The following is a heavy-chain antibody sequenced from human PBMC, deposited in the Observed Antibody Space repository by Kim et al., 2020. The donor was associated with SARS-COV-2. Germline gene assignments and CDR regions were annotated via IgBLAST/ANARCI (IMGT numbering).Heavy chain of an antibody. CDR3: VRGGPIFGVGTPFYY. CDR2: INGDGSST. Sequence: GGSLRLSCAAAGFTFSSYWMHWVRQTRGQGLMCVSYINGDGSSTNYADSVKGRFTISRDNAKNTLYLQMNSLRAEDTAVYYCVRGGPIFGVGTPFYYWSQGTLVTVSS. CDR1: GFTFSSYW. V-gene: IGHV3-74*01. D-gene: IGHD3-3*01. J-gene: IGHJ4*02.